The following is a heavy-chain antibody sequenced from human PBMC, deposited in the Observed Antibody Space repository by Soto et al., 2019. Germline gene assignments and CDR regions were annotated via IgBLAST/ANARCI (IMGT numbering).Heavy chain of an antibody. CDR1: GFSFSDYY. CDR2: IKRKTDGGTT. V-gene: IGHV3-15*01. D-gene: IGHD1-7*01. CDR3: NSGWNSDY. Sequence: GGSLRLSCAASGFSFSDYYMDWVRQAPGKGLERVGRIKRKTDGGTTEYAAAVKGRFTISRDDSKNTLYLQMNSLKTEDTAVYYCNSGWNSDYWGQGTLVTVSS. J-gene: IGHJ4*02.